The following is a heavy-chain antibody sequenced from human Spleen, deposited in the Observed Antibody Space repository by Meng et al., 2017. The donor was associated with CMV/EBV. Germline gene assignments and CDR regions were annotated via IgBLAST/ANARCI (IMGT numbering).Heavy chain of an antibody. CDR2: ISHSGGTK. CDR3: ARDDYGDSDFDS. D-gene: IGHD4-17*01. V-gene: IGHV3-48*04. CDR1: GFTFSSYN. Sequence: GESLKISCVASGFTFSSYNFNWVRQAPGKGLEWISYISHSGGTKYYADSVKGRFTVSRDNAVNSLYLHMDSLRAEDTAMYYCARDDYGDSDFDSWGQGTLVTVSS. J-gene: IGHJ4*02.